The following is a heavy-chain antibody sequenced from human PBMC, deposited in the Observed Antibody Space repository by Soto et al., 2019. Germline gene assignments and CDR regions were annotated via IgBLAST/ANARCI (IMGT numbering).Heavy chain of an antibody. J-gene: IGHJ4*02. D-gene: IGHD6-19*01. CDR3: ARWQWLADYLFDY. CDR2: INSDGSST. Sequence: LRLSCAASGFTFSSYWMHWVRQAPGKGLVWVSRINSDGSSTSYADSVKGRFTISRDNAKNTLYLQMNSLRAEDTAVYYCARWQWLADYLFDYWGQGTLVTVSS. CDR1: GFTFSSYW. V-gene: IGHV3-74*01.